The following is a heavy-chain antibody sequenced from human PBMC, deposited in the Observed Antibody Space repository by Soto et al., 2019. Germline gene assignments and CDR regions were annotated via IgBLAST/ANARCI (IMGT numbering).Heavy chain of an antibody. CDR1: GGSVSSGSYY. J-gene: IGHJ4*02. CDR2: IYYSGST. Sequence: SETLSVTCTVSGGSVSSGSYYWSWIRQPPGKGLEWIGYIYYSGSTNYNPSLKSRVTISVDTSKNQFSLKLSSVTAADTAVYYCARAGDFWSGYYDYWGQGTLVTVSS. V-gene: IGHV4-61*01. CDR3: ARAGDFWSGYYDY. D-gene: IGHD3-3*01.